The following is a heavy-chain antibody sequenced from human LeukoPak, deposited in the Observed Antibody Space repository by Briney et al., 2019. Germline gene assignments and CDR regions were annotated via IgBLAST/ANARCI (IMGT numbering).Heavy chain of an antibody. D-gene: IGHD2-21*02. J-gene: IGHJ4*02. CDR3: ARDHYHKIHSVMVTAPDY. V-gene: IGHV1-46*01. CDR2: INPTGVST. Sequence: ASVKVSCMASGYTFTGYYMHWVRQDPGEGLEWIGIINPTGVSTSYAQKFQGTVTMTRDTSTSTVYMALRSLRSEDTAVYYCARDHYHKIHSVMVTAPDYWGQGTLVIVSS. CDR1: GYTFTGYY.